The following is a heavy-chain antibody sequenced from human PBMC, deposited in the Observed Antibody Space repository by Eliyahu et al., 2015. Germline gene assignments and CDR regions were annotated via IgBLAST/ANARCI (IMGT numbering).Heavy chain of an antibody. J-gene: IGHJ4*02. V-gene: IGHV1-2*02. Sequence: QVQLVQSGTEVKKPGASVKVSCRASGYYFSDYYVHWVRQAPGQGLEWMGWINPNSGGTKLAQNFQGRVTMTSATSIRTAYMALSSLKSDDTAVYFCARQIKGSLSTPFDFWGQGTLVTVSS. CDR2: INPNSGGT. CDR1: GYYFSDYY. CDR3: ARQIKGSLSTPFDF. D-gene: IGHD3-3*01.